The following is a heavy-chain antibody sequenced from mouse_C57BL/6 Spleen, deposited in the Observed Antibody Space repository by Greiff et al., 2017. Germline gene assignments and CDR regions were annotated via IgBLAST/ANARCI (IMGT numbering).Heavy chain of an antibody. Sequence: VKLQESGPELVKPGASVKISCKASGYAFSSSWMNWVKQRPGKGLEWIGRIYPGDGDTNYNGKFKGKATLTADKSSSTAYMQLSSLTSEDSAVYFCAILFDYWGQGTTLTVSS. V-gene: IGHV1-82*01. CDR1: GYAFSSSW. CDR2: IYPGDGDT. J-gene: IGHJ2*01. CDR3: AILFDY.